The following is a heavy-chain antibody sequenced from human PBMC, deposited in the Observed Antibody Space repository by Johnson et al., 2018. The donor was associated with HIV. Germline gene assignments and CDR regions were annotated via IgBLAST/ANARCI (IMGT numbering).Heavy chain of an antibody. CDR1: GFTFSSYA. CDR3: AKKGGRYSGSHDAFDI. V-gene: IGHV3-30*18. J-gene: IGHJ3*02. D-gene: IGHD6-6*01. CDR2: ISYDGSNK. Sequence: QVQLVESGGGVVQPGRSLRLSCAASGFTFSSYAIHWVRQAPGKGLEWVAVISYDGSNKHYGDSVRGRFTISRDNSKNTLYLQMNSLRAEDTAVFYCAKKGGRYSGSHDAFDIWGQGTVVTVSS.